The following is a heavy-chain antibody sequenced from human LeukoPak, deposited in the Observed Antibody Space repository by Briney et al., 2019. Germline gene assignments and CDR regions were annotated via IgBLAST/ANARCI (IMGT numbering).Heavy chain of an antibody. Sequence: GGSLRLSCAASGFTFSDHIMNWVRQLPGKRLEWVAYVSGSGSTVYYADSVKGRFTISRDNAKNSLYLQMNSLRAEDTAVYYCASAPSPDHIVPLFGWGQGTLVTVSS. CDR3: ASAPSPDHIVPLFG. D-gene: IGHD3-16*01. V-gene: IGHV3-48*01. CDR2: VSGSGSTV. CDR1: GFTFSDHI. J-gene: IGHJ4*02.